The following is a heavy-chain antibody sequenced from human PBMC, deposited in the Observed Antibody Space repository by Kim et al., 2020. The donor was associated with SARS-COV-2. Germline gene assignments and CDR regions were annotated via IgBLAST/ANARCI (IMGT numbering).Heavy chain of an antibody. D-gene: IGHD6-19*01. CDR3: ARDGLAVAGRDRWFDP. CDR2: IYHSGST. J-gene: IGHJ5*02. Sequence: SETLSLTCAVSGGSISSSNWWSWVRQPPGKGLEWIGEIYHSGSTNYNPSIKSRVTISVDKSKNQFSLKLSSVTAADTAVYYCARDGLAVAGRDRWFDPWGQGTLVTVSS. V-gene: IGHV4-4*02. CDR1: GGSISSSNW.